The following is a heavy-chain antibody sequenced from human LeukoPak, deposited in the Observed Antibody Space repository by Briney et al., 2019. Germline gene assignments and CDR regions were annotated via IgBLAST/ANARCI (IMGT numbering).Heavy chain of an antibody. J-gene: IGHJ4*02. CDR1: GLTLSSHW. CDR2: IKQGGGEK. CDR3: AREGQGYGGKDY. D-gene: IGHD1-26*01. V-gene: IGHV3-7*05. Sequence: GGSVRLSCIASGLTLSSHWMTGVCRSPGEGREGVGNIKQGGGEKQYVDSVNGRFTISRADDKNSMNLQMSSLSVEDTAVYYCAREGQGYGGKDYWGQGTRVTVSS.